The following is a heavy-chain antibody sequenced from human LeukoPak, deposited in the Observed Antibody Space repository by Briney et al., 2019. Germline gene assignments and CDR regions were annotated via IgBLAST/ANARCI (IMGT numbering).Heavy chain of an antibody. CDR2: IYYSEST. CDR3: ARDGGYGAFDI. D-gene: IGHD1-26*01. CDR1: GGSISTYY. J-gene: IGHJ3*02. Sequence: PSETLSLTCTVSGGSISTYYWSWIRQPPGKGLEWIAYIYYSESTNYNPSLKTRVTISVDTSKGQFSLKLSSVTAADTAVYYCARDGGYGAFDIWGQGTMVSASS. V-gene: IGHV4-59*01.